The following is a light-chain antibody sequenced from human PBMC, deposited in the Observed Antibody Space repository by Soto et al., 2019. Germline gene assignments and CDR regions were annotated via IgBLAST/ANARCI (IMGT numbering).Light chain of an antibody. CDR1: QTISFS. J-gene: IGKJ1*01. CDR3: QQYHGYSLT. Sequence: MQMTQCPSTLSASVGYRVTITCRASQTISFSLSWYQQKPGKATKLLIYDASTLQSGVPSRLSGSESGKEFILTISGLQPDDFATYYCQQYHGYSLTFGQGTKVAIK. V-gene: IGKV1-5*01. CDR2: DAS.